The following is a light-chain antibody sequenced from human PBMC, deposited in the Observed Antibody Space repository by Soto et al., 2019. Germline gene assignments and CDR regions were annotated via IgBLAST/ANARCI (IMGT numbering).Light chain of an antibody. CDR1: QSLLHSNGYTY. J-gene: IGKJ4*01. CDR2: LGS. CDR3: MQALQNPLS. Sequence: DIVMTQSPLSLPVTPGEPASISCRSSQSLLHSNGYTYLDWYLQKPGQSPQLLIYLGSNRASVVPDRFCVSRSGTDFTLKVSRVEAADVRIYSCMQALQNPLSFGGGTKVAIK. V-gene: IGKV2-28*01.